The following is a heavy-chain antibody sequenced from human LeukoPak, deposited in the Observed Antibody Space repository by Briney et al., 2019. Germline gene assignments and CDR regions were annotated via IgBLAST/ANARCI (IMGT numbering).Heavy chain of an antibody. CDR2: ISYDGSNK. V-gene: IGHV3-30*04. Sequence: GRSLRLSCAASGFTFSSYAMHWVRQAPGKGLEWVAVISYDGSNKYYADSVKGRFTFSRDNSKNTLYLQMNSLRAEDTAVYYCARDPTPRDDILTGYFVNFDYWGQGTLVTVSS. CDR3: ARDPTPRDDILTGYFVNFDY. J-gene: IGHJ4*02. CDR1: GFTFSSYA. D-gene: IGHD3-9*01.